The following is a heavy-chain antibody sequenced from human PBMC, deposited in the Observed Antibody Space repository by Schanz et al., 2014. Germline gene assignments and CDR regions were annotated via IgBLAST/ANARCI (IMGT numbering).Heavy chain of an antibody. J-gene: IGHJ6*02. CDR2: LWHDGSKK. CDR3: AKDGPGGSGSYSADGGMDV. V-gene: IGHV3-33*06. CDR1: GFTFSSYD. D-gene: IGHD3-10*01. Sequence: QVQLVESGGGVVQPGRSLRLSCVASGFTFSSYDVFWVRQAPGKGLEWVAILWHDGSKKYYADSVKGRFTVSRDNSKSTLYLQMNSLRAEDTAVYYCAKDGPGGSGSYSADGGMDVWGQGTTVTV.